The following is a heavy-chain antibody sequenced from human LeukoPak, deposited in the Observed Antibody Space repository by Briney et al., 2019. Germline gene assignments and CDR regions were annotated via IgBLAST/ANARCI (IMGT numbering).Heavy chain of an antibody. J-gene: IGHJ4*02. D-gene: IGHD3-22*01. CDR1: GFTFSTYG. CDR2: IRYDGSNK. Sequence: GGSLRLSCAASGFTFSTYGMHWVRQAPGKGLEWVAFIRYDGSNKYYADSVKGRFTISRDNSKNTLYLQMNSLRAEDTAVYYCAKVWDDSSGYLQYYFHYWGQGNLVSVSS. V-gene: IGHV3-30*02. CDR3: AKVWDDSSGYLQYYFHY.